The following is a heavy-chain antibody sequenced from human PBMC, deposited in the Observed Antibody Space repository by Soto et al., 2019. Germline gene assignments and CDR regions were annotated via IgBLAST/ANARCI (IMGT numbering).Heavy chain of an antibody. Sequence: PGESLKISCQGSGYIFSSYWIGWVRQMPGKGLEWMGIIYPGDSVTKYSPSFQGQVTISADKSISTAYLQWSSLKASDTAMYYCARSNAGPTYYHYGMDVWGQGTTVTVSS. V-gene: IGHV5-51*01. D-gene: IGHD3-16*01. CDR2: IYPGDSVT. CDR1: GYIFSSYW. CDR3: ARSNAGPTYYHYGMDV. J-gene: IGHJ6*02.